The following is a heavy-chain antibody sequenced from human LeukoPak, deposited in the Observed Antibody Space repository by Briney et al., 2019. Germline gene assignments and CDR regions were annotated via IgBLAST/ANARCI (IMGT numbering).Heavy chain of an antibody. V-gene: IGHV3-7*01. Sequence: GGSLRLSCAASGFTFSSYWMSWVRRAPGKGLEWVANIRQDGSEKYYVDSVKGRFTISRDNAKNSLYLQMNSLRAEDTAVYYCARDDCSSISCYHNWFDPWGQGTLVTVSS. CDR3: ARDDCSSISCYHNWFDP. CDR2: IRQDGSEK. CDR1: GFTFSSYW. D-gene: IGHD2-2*01. J-gene: IGHJ5*02.